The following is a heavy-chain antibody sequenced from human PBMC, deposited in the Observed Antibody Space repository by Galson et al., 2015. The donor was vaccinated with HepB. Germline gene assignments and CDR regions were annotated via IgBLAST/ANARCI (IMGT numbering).Heavy chain of an antibody. D-gene: IGHD3-3*01. CDR2: FDPEDGET. V-gene: IGHV1-24*01. Sequence: SVKVSCKVSGYTLTDFSMHWVRQAPGQGLEWMGGFDPEDGETIYAQKFQGRVTMTEDTSTDTAYMELSSLRSEDTAVYYCATGRKYYDFWSGDAFDIWGQGTMVTVSS. CDR1: GYTLTDFS. J-gene: IGHJ3*02. CDR3: ATGRKYYDFWSGDAFDI.